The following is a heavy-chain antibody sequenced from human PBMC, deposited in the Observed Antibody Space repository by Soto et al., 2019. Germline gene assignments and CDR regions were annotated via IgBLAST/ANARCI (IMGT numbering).Heavy chain of an antibody. J-gene: IGHJ4*02. CDR2: IDPSDSYV. D-gene: IGHD2-2*01. V-gene: IGHV5-10-1*01. Sequence: GESLKISCQASGYSFTAYWITWVRQMPGKGLEWMATIDPSDSYVDYSPSFRGHVTFSVDRSITTVYLQWNSLRASDSAMYFCTRRASSSFYHFDFWGQGALVTVSS. CDR1: GYSFTAYW. CDR3: TRRASSSFYHFDF.